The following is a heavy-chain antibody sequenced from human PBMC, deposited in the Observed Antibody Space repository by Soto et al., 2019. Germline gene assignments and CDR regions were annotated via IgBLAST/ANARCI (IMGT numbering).Heavy chain of an antibody. CDR3: AREGGRYCSGGSCQVDY. CDR1: GGSLSSGPYY. Sequence: PSETLSLTCSVSGGSLSSGPYYWGWIRQPPGKGLEWIGSIYYSGNTYYTPSLKSRVTISVDTSKNQFSLKLSSVTAADTAVYYCAREGGRYCSGGSCQVDYWGQGTLVTVSS. CDR2: IYYSGNT. D-gene: IGHD2-15*01. V-gene: IGHV4-39*02. J-gene: IGHJ4*02.